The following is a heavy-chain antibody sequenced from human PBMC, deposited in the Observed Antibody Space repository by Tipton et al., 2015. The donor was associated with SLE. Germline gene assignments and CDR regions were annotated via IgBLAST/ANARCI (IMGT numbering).Heavy chain of an antibody. CDR1: GFAIRNYG. CDR3: AKAQGVIVPNDAFDF. Sequence: GSLRLSCAASGFAIRNYGMSWVRQAPGKGLEWVSSINDSDDSTFYADSVKGRFTISRDNSKNTLYLQMNSLRVEDTAIYYCAKAQGVIVPNDAFDFGGQGTMVTVSS. D-gene: IGHD2/OR15-2a*01. V-gene: IGHV3-23*01. J-gene: IGHJ3*01. CDR2: INDSDDST.